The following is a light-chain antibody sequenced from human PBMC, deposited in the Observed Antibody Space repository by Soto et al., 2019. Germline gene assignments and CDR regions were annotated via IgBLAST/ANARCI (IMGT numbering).Light chain of an antibody. CDR2: GAS. V-gene: IGKV3-15*01. CDR1: QSVSSN. CDR3: QQYNNWPPIT. Sequence: EIVMTQSPATLSVSPGERATLSCRASQSVSSNLAWYQQKPGQAPRLLIYGASTRATGIPARFSGSGSGTXXXXXXXXLXXXXFAVYYCQQYNNWPPITFGQGTRLEIK. J-gene: IGKJ5*01.